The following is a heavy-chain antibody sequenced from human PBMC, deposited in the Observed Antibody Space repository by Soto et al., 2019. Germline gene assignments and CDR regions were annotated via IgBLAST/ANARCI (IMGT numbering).Heavy chain of an antibody. D-gene: IGHD3-3*01. J-gene: IGHJ4*02. CDR2: VYYSGTT. CDR1: GGSMNYYY. CDR3: ARGVTYYDFWSGYPYYFDY. V-gene: IGHV4-59*12. Sequence: SETLSLTCTVSGGSMNYYYWSWIRQSPGKGLEWIGYVYYSGTTYYNPSLQSRVTISIDTSQNQFSLKLSSVTAADTAVYYCARGVTYYDFWSGYPYYFDYWGQGTLVTVSS.